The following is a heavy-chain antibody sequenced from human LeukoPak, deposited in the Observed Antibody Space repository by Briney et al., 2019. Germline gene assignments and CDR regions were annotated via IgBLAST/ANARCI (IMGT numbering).Heavy chain of an antibody. D-gene: IGHD2-2*01. Sequence: PGGSLRLSCAASGFTFYDYAMHWVRHAPGKGLEWVSDISWNSGSLGYADSVKGRFTISRDNAKNSLYLEMNSLRAEDTALYYCAKGCSSTSCPDGHYYGMDVWGQGTTVIVSS. J-gene: IGHJ6*02. V-gene: IGHV3-9*01. CDR1: GFTFYDYA. CDR2: ISWNSGSL. CDR3: AKGCSSTSCPDGHYYGMDV.